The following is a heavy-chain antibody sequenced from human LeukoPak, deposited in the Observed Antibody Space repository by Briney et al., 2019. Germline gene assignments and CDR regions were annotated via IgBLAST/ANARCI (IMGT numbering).Heavy chain of an antibody. V-gene: IGHV3-30*02. Sequence: GGSLRLSCAASGFTFSIYGMHWVRQAPGKGLDWVAYIRYDGSNKQYADSVKGRFTISRDNSRNTLYLQMNSLTAEDTAVYYCAKKEGNIDWLDYWGQGTLVTVSS. CDR3: AKKEGNIDWLDY. CDR2: IRYDGSNK. D-gene: IGHD3-9*01. J-gene: IGHJ4*02. CDR1: GFTFSIYG.